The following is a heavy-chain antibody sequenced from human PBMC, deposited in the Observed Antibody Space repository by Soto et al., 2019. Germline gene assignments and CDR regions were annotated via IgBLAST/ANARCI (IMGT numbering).Heavy chain of an antibody. D-gene: IGHD3-22*01. Sequence: SETLSLTCTVSGGSISSDDYYWSWIRQAPGRGLEWIGYIHSSGSIYYNPSLKSRATMSIDTAGNQFSLKVSSVTVADTAVYYCARDLDGLHDDTSGPFPRPVWGQGTLVTVSS. CDR3: ARDLDGLHDDTSGPFPRPV. CDR1: GGSISSDDYY. CDR2: IHSSGSI. V-gene: IGHV4-30-4*01. J-gene: IGHJ1*01.